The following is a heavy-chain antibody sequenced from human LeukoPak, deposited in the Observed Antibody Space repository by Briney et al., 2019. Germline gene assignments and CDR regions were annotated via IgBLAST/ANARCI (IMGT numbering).Heavy chain of an antibody. CDR3: ARGILRTWFDP. J-gene: IGHJ5*02. D-gene: IGHD4-17*01. CDR1: GYTFTRYY. Sequence: ASLKVSCKASGYTFTRYYMHWVRQAPGQRLEWMGWINPNSGGTNYAQKFQGRVTMTRDTSISTAYMELSRLRSDDTAVYYCARGILRTWFDPWGQGTLVTVSS. V-gene: IGHV1-2*02. CDR2: INPNSGGT.